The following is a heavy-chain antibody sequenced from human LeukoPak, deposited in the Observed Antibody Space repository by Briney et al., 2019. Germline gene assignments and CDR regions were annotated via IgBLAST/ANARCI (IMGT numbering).Heavy chain of an antibody. CDR2: IYYSGST. CDR3: ARGGGDSSGWSNFDY. D-gene: IGHD6-19*01. V-gene: IGHV4-59*01. J-gene: IGHJ4*02. Sequence: SETLSLTCTVSGGSISSYYWSWIRQPPGKGLEWIGYIYYSGSTNYNPSLKSRVTISVDTPKNQFSLKLSSVTAADTAVYYCARGGGDSSGWSNFDYWGQGTLVTVSS. CDR1: GGSISSYY.